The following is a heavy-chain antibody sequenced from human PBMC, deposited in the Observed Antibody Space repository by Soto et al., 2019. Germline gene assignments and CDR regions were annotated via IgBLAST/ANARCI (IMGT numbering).Heavy chain of an antibody. D-gene: IGHD3-10*01. CDR1: GFSFDDYA. CDR2: INWNSGSI. J-gene: IGHJ6*01. Sequence: EEQLVESGGGLVQPGRSLRLSCAASGFSFDDYAIHWVRQAPGKGLEWVSGINWNSGSIGYADSVKGRFTISRDNAKTSLYLQMNSLRVEDTALYYCAQDRGSGSYAANYYYYGMDVW. V-gene: IGHV3-9*01. CDR3: AQDRGSGSYAANYYYYGMDV.